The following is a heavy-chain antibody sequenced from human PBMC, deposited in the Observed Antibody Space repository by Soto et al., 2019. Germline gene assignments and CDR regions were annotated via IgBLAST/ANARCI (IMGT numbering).Heavy chain of an antibody. CDR2: IYYSGST. D-gene: IGHD3-3*01. J-gene: IGHJ4*02. CDR3: LRHASGYYVS. CDR1: GGSITSSDYY. Sequence: QLQLQESGPGLVKPSETLSLICTVSGGSITSSDYYWGWIPQPPGKSLEWIGSIYYSGSTYYSPSLKGRVTIYIASSKKHCALMLTSLTAADTALYYYLRHASGYYVSWGQGTLVTVSS. V-gene: IGHV4-39*01.